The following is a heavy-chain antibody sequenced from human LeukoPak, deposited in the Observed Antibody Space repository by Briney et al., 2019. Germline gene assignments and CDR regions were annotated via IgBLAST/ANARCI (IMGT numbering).Heavy chain of an antibody. Sequence: GGSLRLSCAASGFTFSSYWMNWARQAPGKGLEWVASITHNGNVNYYVDSVKGRFTISRDNAKNSLYLQMSNLRAEDTAVYFCARGGGLDVWGQGATVTVSS. D-gene: IGHD3-16*01. CDR2: ITHNGNVN. CDR3: ARGGGLDV. CDR1: GFTFSSYW. V-gene: IGHV3-7*03. J-gene: IGHJ6*02.